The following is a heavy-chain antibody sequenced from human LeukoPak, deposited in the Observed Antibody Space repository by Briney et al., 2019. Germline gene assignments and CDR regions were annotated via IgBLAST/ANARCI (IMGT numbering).Heavy chain of an antibody. Sequence: GTSLRLSCAASGFTFSFYGIHWVRQAPGKGLEWVAVISDDGSTKYYSDSVKGRFTVSRDNSKDTLYLQMNSLRAEDTAVYFCARPIAAADDSFDYWGQGTLVTVSS. CDR2: ISDDGSTK. CDR1: GFTFSFYG. D-gene: IGHD6-13*01. V-gene: IGHV3-30*03. CDR3: ARPIAAADDSFDY. J-gene: IGHJ4*02.